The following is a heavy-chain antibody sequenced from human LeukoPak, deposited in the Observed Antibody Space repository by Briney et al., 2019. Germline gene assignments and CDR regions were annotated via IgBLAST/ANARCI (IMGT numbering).Heavy chain of an antibody. V-gene: IGHV3-48*03. CDR3: ARDRSIAARQDYFDY. J-gene: IGHJ4*02. CDR2: ISSSGSTI. Sequence: AGGSLRLSCAASGFTFSSYEMNWVRQPPGKGLEWVSYISSSGSTIYYADSVKGRFTISRDNAKNSLYLQMNSLRAEDTAVYYCARDRSIAARQDYFDYWGQGTLVTVSS. CDR1: GFTFSSYE. D-gene: IGHD6-6*01.